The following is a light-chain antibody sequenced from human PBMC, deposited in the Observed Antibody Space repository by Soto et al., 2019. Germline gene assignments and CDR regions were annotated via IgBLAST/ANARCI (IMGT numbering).Light chain of an antibody. V-gene: IGLV2-11*01. CDR3: CSYAGNYTLV. J-gene: IGLJ2*01. CDR1: SGDIGGYNY. Sequence: QSVLTQPRSVAGSPGQSLTISCTGTSGDIGGYNYVSWYQHHPGKAPKLLIYDVNKRPSRVPDRLSGSKSGNTASLTISGLQAEDEADYYCCSYAGNYTLVFGGGTKLTVL. CDR2: DVN.